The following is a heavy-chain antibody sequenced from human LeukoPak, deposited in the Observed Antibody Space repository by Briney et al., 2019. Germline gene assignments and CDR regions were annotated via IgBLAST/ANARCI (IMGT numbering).Heavy chain of an antibody. CDR2: IYPGDSDT. D-gene: IGHD6-13*01. CDR3: ARHLRKAAAGTNYYYYMDV. V-gene: IGHV5-51*01. Sequence: SGESLKISCKGSGYRFTNYWIGWVRQMPGKGLEWMGIIYPGDSDTRYSPSFQGQVTISADKSISTAYLQWSSLKASDTAMYYCARHLRKAAAGTNYYYYMDVWGKGTTVTVSS. J-gene: IGHJ6*03. CDR1: GYRFTNYW.